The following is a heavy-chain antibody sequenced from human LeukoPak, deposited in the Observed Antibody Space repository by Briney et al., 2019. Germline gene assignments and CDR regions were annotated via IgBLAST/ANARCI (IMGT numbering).Heavy chain of an antibody. CDR1: GYSISSGYY. V-gene: IGHV4-38-2*02. J-gene: IGHJ6*03. CDR2: IYHSGST. D-gene: IGHD3-10*01. Sequence: SETLSLTCAVSGYSISSGYYWGWIRQPPGKGLEWIESIYHSGSTYYNPPLKSRITISVDTSKNQFSLKLSSVTAADTDVYYCAREGMGRYMDVWGKGTTVTVSS. CDR3: AREGMGRYMDV.